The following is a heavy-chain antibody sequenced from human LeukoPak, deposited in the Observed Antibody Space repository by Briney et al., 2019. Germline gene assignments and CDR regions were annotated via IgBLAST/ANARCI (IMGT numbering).Heavy chain of an antibody. CDR1: GFTFSSYW. Sequence: GGSLRLSCAASGFTFSSYWMDWVRQAPGKGLEWVANIKQDGSEMYYVDSVKGRFTISRDNTKNSLFLHMSSLRVEDTAVYFCASCYFDHSLHAYDIWGQGTMVTVSS. CDR2: IKQDGSEM. D-gene: IGHD3-22*01. CDR3: ASCYFDHSLHAYDI. J-gene: IGHJ3*02. V-gene: IGHV3-7*01.